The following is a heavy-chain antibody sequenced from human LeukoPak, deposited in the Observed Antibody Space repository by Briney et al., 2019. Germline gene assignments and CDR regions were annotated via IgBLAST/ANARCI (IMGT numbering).Heavy chain of an antibody. V-gene: IGHV3-33*03. Sequence: GTSLRLSCAASGFSFSAFGMHWVRQAPGEGLEWIAVISFDGSEKYYVDSVKGRFTISKDNAKNTVYLQMNSLRAEDTAVYYCVSFYETYWGRGTLVTVSS. CDR2: ISFDGSEK. D-gene: IGHD2/OR15-2a*01. CDR3: VSFYETY. CDR1: GFSFSAFG. J-gene: IGHJ4*02.